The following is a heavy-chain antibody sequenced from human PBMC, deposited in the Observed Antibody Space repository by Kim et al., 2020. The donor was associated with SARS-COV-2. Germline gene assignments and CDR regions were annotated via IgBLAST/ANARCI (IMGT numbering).Heavy chain of an antibody. D-gene: IGHD6-19*01. J-gene: IGHJ4*02. CDR3: AKASRGSGWFIDY. CDR1: GFTFDDYA. Sequence: GGSLRLSCAASGFTFDDYAMHWVRQAPGKGLEWVSGISWNSGSIGYADSVKGRFTISRDNAKNSLYLQMNSLRAEDTALYYCAKASRGSGWFIDYWGQGTLVTVSS. CDR2: ISWNSGSI. V-gene: IGHV3-9*01.